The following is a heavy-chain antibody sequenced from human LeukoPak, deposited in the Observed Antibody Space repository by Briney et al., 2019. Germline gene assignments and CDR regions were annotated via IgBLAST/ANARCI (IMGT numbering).Heavy chain of an antibody. CDR3: ARDFAEMATSN. J-gene: IGHJ4*02. CDR1: GFTFSTYW. CDR2: IYSDGNST. V-gene: IGHV3-74*01. D-gene: IGHD5-24*01. Sequence: GGSLRLSCAASGFTFSTYWMHWVRQAPGKGLVWFSRIYSDGNSTTYADSVMGRFTISRDNAKNTLYLQMNSLRAEDTAVYYCARDFAEMATSNWGQGTLVTVSS.